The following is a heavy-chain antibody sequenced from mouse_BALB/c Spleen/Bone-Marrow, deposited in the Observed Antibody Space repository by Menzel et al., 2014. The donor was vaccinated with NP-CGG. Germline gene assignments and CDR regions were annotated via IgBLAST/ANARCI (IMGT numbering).Heavy chain of an antibody. Sequence: DVKLVESGPELVKPGASVKISCKASGYSFTGYFMNWVMQSHGKSLEWIGRINPYNGDTFYNQKFKGKAILTVDNSSSTAHMELRSLASEDSAVYYCARGDYGFDEGYFDCWGQGTSLTVSS. J-gene: IGHJ2*02. CDR1: GYSFTGYF. V-gene: IGHV1-20*02. CDR2: INPYNGDT. D-gene: IGHD2-14*01. CDR3: ARGDYGFDEGYFDC.